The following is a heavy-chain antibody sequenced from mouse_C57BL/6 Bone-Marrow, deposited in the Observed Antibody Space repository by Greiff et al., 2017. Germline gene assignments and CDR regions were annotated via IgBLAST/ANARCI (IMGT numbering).Heavy chain of an antibody. V-gene: IGHV1-69*01. Sequence: VQLQQPGAELVMPGASVKLSCKASGYTFTSYWMHWVKQRPGQGLEWIGEIDPSDSYTNYNQKFKGKSNLTVDKSSSTAYMQLSSLTSEDSAVYYCARDWGDGSSWGDWYFDVWGTGTTVTVSS. CDR2: IDPSDSYT. D-gene: IGHD1-1*01. CDR1: GYTFTSYW. CDR3: ARDWGDGSSWGDWYFDV. J-gene: IGHJ1*03.